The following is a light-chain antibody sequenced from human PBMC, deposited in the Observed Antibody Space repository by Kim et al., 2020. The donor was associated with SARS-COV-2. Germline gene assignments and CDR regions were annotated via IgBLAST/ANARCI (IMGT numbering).Light chain of an antibody. V-gene: IGLV1-44*01. J-gene: IGLJ1*01. CDR1: SSNIGSNT. Sequence: QSVLTQPPSASGTPGQRVTISCSGSSSNIGSNTVNWYQQLPGTAPKLLIYSNNDRPSGVPDRFSGSKSGTSASLAISGLQSEDEADYYCAAWDDSLIGPVFGAGTKVTVL. CDR2: SNN. CDR3: AAWDDSLIGPV.